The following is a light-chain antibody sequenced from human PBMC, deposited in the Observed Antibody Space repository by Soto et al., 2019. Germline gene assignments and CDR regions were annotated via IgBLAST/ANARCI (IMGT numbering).Light chain of an antibody. CDR1: QSINSN. V-gene: IGKV3-15*01. CDR2: GAS. J-gene: IGKJ2*01. CDR3: QQYNNWPLYT. Sequence: ETVMTQSPATLSVSPGERATLSCRASQSINSNLAWYQQNPGQAPRLLIFGASTRATGIPARFSGSGSGTEFTLTISSLQSEDFAVYYCQQYNNWPLYTFGQGTKLEIK.